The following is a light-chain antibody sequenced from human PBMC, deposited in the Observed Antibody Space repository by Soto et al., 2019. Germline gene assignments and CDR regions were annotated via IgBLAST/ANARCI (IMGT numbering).Light chain of an antibody. CDR1: QGISSW. V-gene: IGKV1-12*01. J-gene: IGKJ2*01. Sequence: DIQMTQSPSSVSASVGDRVTITCRTSQGISSWLAWYQQKPGKAPKLLIYAASSLQSGVPSRFSGTGTGTAFTLTSRRLQPLDFATYQWQNANTFPHTFGQGTKLEIK. CDR2: AAS. CDR3: QNANTFPHT.